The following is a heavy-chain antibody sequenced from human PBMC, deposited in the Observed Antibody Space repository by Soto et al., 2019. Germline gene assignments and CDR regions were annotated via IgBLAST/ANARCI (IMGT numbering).Heavy chain of an antibody. J-gene: IGHJ4*02. CDR2: ISYDGSNK. Sequence: GGTLRLSCAASGFTFSSYAMHWVRQAPGKGLEWVAVISYDGSNKYYADSVKGRFTISRDNSKNTLYLQMNSLRAEDTAVYYCARDHYDFWSGEFFGYWGQGTLVTVSS. D-gene: IGHD3-3*01. CDR1: GFTFSSYA. CDR3: ARDHYDFWSGEFFGY. V-gene: IGHV3-30-3*01.